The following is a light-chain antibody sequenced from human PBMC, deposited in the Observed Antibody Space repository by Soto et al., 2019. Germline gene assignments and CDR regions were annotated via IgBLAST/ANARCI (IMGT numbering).Light chain of an antibody. CDR1: QSVGNN. Sequence: EIVMTQSPATLSVSPGESATLSCRASQSVGNNLAWCQQKPGQAPRLLIYGASTRATGIPARFSGSGSGTEFTLTISSLQSEDFAVYLCQQYNNWPPEVSFGPGTRVD. V-gene: IGKV3-15*01. J-gene: IGKJ3*01. CDR2: GAS. CDR3: QQYNNWPPEVS.